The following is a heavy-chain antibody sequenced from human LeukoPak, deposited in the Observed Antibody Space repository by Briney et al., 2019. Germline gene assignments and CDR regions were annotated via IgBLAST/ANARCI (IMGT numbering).Heavy chain of an antibody. J-gene: IGHJ4*02. V-gene: IGHV4-34*01. D-gene: IGHD2-15*01. Sequence: SETLSLTCAVYGGSFSGYYWSWIRQPPGKGLEWIGEINHSGSTTYNASLKSRVTISVDTSKNQFSLKLSSVTAADTAVYYCAREADCSGGSCYYWGQGTLVTVSS. CDR3: AREADCSGGSCYY. CDR2: INHSGST. CDR1: GGSFSGYY.